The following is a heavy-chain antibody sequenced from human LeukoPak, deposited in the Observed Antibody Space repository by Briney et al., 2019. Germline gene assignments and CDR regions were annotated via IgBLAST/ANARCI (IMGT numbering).Heavy chain of an antibody. CDR1: GYTFTGYY. J-gene: IGHJ4*02. V-gene: IGHV1-2*02. CDR2: INPNSGGT. Sequence: ASVKVSCKASGYTFTGYYMHWVRQAPGQGLEWMGWINPNSGGTNYAQKFQGRVTMTRDTSISTAYMELSRLRSDDTAVYYCARLRDDSSGYYLIDYWSQGTLVTVSS. D-gene: IGHD3-22*01. CDR3: ARLRDDSSGYYLIDY.